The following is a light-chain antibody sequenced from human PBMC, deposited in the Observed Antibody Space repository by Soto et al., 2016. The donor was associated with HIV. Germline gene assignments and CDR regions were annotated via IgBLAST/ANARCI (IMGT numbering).Light chain of an antibody. CDR3: LQYTSYPRT. CDR2: AAS. J-gene: IGKJ2*01. Sequence: DIQMTQSPSPMSASVGDRVNITCRASQGISNYLAWFQQKPGKAPQRLTYAASSLQSGVPSRFSGSGSGTEFTLTITSLQPEDFATYYCLQYTSYPRTFGQGTKLDIK. CDR1: QGISNY. V-gene: IGKV1-17*03.